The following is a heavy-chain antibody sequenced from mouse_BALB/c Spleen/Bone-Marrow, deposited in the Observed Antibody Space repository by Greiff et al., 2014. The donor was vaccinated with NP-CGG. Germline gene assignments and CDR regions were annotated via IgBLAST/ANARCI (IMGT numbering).Heavy chain of an antibody. CDR3: TRGEDY. CDR1: GFNIKDTF. CDR2: IDPANGNT. Sequence: EVQLQQSGAELVKPGASVKLSCTGSGFNIKDTFMHWVKQRPEQGLEWIGRIDPANGNTKYDSKFQGKATITADTSSNTAYLHLTSLTSEDTAVYYCTRGEDYWGQGTTLAVSS. J-gene: IGHJ2*01. V-gene: IGHV14-3*02.